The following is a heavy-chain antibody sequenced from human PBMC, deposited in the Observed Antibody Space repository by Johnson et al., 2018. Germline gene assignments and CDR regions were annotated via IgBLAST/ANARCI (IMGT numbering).Heavy chain of an antibody. V-gene: IGHV3-49*03. CDR1: GFTFGDYT. D-gene: IGHD4-11*01. CDR2: IRTKAYGGTT. CDR3: TRASYDYGNAGY. J-gene: IGHJ4*02. Sequence: VQLVESGGGLVQPGRSLRLSCTASGFTFGDYTMSWFRQAPGKGLEWVGFIRTKAYGGTTEYAASVKGRFTISRDDSKSLAYLQMNSLKTEDTAVYYCTRASYDYGNAGYWGQGTLVTVSS.